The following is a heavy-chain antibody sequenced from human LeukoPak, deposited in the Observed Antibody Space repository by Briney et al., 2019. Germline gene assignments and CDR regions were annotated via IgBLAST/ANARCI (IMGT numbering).Heavy chain of an antibody. Sequence: KPSETLSLTCAVYGGSFSGYYWSWIRQPPGKGLEWIGEINHSGSTNYNPSLKSRVTISVDTSKNQFSLKLSSVTAADTAVYYCARGHPSTYYYDSSGYFDYWGQGTLVTVSS. CDR1: GGSFSGYY. D-gene: IGHD3-22*01. V-gene: IGHV4-34*01. CDR3: ARGHPSTYYYDSSGYFDY. J-gene: IGHJ4*02. CDR2: INHSGST.